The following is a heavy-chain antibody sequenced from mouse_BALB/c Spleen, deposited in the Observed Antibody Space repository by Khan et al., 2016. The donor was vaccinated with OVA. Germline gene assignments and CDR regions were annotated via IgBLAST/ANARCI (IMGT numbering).Heavy chain of an antibody. CDR2: ISYSGNT. V-gene: IGHV3-2*02. CDR1: GYSITSEFA. CDR3: ARKDYYDYDPFPY. J-gene: IGHJ3*01. Sequence: EVQLVESGPGLVKPSQSLSLTCTVTGYSITSEFAWNWIRQFPGNKLEWMGYISYSGNTRYNPSLKSLISITRDTSRNPFFLQLNSVTTEDTATYYCARKDYYDYDPFPYWGQGTLVTVSA. D-gene: IGHD2-4*01.